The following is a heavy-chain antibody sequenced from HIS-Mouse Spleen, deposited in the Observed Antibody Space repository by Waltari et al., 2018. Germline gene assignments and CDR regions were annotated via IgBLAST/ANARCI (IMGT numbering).Heavy chain of an antibody. Sequence: EVQLVESGGGLVQPGGSLRLSGAASGFTVSSNYLSWVRQAPGKGLEWVSVIYSGGSTYYADSVKGRFTISRDNSKNTLYLQMNSLRAEDTAVYYCARGIAVAGRGAFDIWGQGTMVTVSS. V-gene: IGHV3-66*01. CDR2: IYSGGST. CDR3: ARGIAVAGRGAFDI. J-gene: IGHJ3*02. CDR1: GFTVSSNY. D-gene: IGHD6-19*01.